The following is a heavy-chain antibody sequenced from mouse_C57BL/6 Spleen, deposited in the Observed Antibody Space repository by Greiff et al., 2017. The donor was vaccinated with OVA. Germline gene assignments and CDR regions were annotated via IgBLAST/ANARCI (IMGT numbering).Heavy chain of an antibody. CDR2: ISDGGSYT. CDR3: ARALGLIDY. V-gene: IGHV5-4*01. D-gene: IGHD4-1*01. J-gene: IGHJ2*01. CDR1: GFTFSSYA. Sequence: EVQLVESGGGLVKPGGSLKLSCAASGFTFSSYAMSWVRQTPEKRLEWVATISDGGSYTYYPDNVKGRFTISRDNAKNNLYLQMSHLKSEDTAMYYCARALGLIDYWGQGTTLTVSS.